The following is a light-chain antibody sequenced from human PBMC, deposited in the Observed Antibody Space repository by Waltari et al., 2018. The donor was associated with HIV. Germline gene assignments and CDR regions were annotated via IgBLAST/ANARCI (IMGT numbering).Light chain of an antibody. V-gene: IGKV1-33*01. CDR2: DVS. Sequence: DIQMTQSPSSLSASVGDRVTITCQASQDIRNYLNWYQQKPGKAPKLLIYDVSNLEIGVPSRFSGSGSGTDFSFTIDSLQPEDIATYYCQQYNSLSFTFGPGTKLEI. CDR1: QDIRNY. J-gene: IGKJ3*01. CDR3: QQYNSLSFT.